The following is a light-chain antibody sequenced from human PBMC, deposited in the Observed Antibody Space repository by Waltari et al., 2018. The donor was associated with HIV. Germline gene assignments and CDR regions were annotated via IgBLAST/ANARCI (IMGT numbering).Light chain of an antibody. CDR3: AAWDGSLLGVL. J-gene: IGLJ2*01. CDR2: NNY. CDR1: NSTIGSNP. V-gene: IGLV1-44*01. Sequence: QSVLTQPPSASGTPGQRVPIPCSGSNSTIGSNPVNWYKQVPGTAPKLLIYNNYERPSGVPDRFSGSKSGASASLAISGLQSEDDGDYYCAAWDGSLLGVLFGGGTKLTVL.